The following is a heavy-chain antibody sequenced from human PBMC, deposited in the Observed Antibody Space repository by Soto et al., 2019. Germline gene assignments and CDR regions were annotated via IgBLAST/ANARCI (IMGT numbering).Heavy chain of an antibody. CDR3: AKDLLGPGRAYGMDV. CDR1: GFTFSSYG. Sequence: QVQLVESGGGVVQPGRSLRLSCAASGFTFSSYGMHWVRQAPGKGLEWVAVISYDGSNKYYADSVKGRFTISRDTSKNTLYLQMNSLRAEDTAVYYCAKDLLGPGRAYGMDVWGQGTTVTVSS. D-gene: IGHD7-27*01. CDR2: ISYDGSNK. J-gene: IGHJ6*02. V-gene: IGHV3-30*18.